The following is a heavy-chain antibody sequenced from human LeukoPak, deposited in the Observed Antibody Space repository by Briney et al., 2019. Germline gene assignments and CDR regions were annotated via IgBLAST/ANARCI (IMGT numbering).Heavy chain of an antibody. CDR2: INPNSGGT. D-gene: IGHD5-24*01. CDR3: ASKNVEYYFDY. CDR1: GYTLTELS. Sequence: ASVKVSCKVSGYTLTELSMHWVRQAPGKGLEWMGWINPNSGGTNYAQKFQGRVTMTRDTSISTAYMELSRLRSDDTAVYYCASKNVEYYFDYLGQGTLVTVSS. V-gene: IGHV1-2*02. J-gene: IGHJ4*02.